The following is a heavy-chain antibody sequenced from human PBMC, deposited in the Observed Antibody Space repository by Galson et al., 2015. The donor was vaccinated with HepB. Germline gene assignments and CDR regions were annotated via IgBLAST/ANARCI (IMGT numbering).Heavy chain of an antibody. CDR3: TRPSDSSSWYWAGYYGMDV. CDR2: IRGKANSYAT. Sequence: SLRLSCAASGFTFSGSAMHWVRQASGKGLEWVGRIRGKANSYATAYAASVKGRLTISRDDSKNTAYLQMNSLKTEDTAVYYCTRPSDSSSWYWAGYYGMDVWGQGTTVTVSS. V-gene: IGHV3-73*01. J-gene: IGHJ6*02. CDR1: GFTFSGSA. D-gene: IGHD6-13*01.